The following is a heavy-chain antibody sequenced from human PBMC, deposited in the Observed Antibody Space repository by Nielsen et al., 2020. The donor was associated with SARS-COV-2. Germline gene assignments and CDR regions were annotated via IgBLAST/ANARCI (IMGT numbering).Heavy chain of an antibody. CDR3: AKAEQWLPAPDAFYM. CDR2: IYSGGGST. CDR1: GFTFSSYW. V-gene: IGHV3-23*03. J-gene: IGHJ3*02. Sequence: GESLKISCAASGFTFSSYWMSWVRQAPGKGLDWVSVIYSGGGSTDYADSVKGRFTISRDDSKDTLYLQMNSLRAEDTAVYYCAKAEQWLPAPDAFYMWGQGTMVAVSS. D-gene: IGHD6-19*01.